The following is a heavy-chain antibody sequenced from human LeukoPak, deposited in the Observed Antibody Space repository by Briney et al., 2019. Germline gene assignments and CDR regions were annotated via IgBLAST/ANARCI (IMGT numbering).Heavy chain of an antibody. V-gene: IGHV1-69*04. J-gene: IGHJ6*02. CDR1: GGTFISYA. Sequence: ASVKVSCKASGGTFISYAISWVRQAPGQGLEWMGRIIPILGIANYAQKFQGRVTITADKSTSTAYMELSSLRSEDTAVYYCARDEVSDGYYYYYGMDVWGQGTTVTVSS. CDR2: IIPILGIA. CDR3: ARDEVSDGYYYYYGMDV.